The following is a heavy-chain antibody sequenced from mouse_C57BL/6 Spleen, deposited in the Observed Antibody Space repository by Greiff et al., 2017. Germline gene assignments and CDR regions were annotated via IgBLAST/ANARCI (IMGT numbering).Heavy chain of an antibody. D-gene: IGHD4-1*01. J-gene: IGHJ4*01. V-gene: IGHV10-1*01. CDR1: GFSFNTYA. CDR2: IRSKSNNYAT. CDR3: VRHKDLGHAMDY. Sequence: EVQRVESGGGLVQPKGSLKLSCAASGFSFNTYAMNWVRPAPGKGLEWVARIRSKSNNYATYYADSVKDRFTISRDDSESMLYLQMNNLKTEDTAMYYCVRHKDLGHAMDYWGQGTSVTVSS.